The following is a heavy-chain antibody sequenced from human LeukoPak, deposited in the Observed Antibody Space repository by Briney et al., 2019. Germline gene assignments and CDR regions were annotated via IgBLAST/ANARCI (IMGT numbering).Heavy chain of an antibody. J-gene: IGHJ4*02. CDR1: GFTFDDYA. D-gene: IGHD1-1*01. Sequence: GRSLRLSCAASGFTFDDYAMHWVRQAPGKGLEWVSGVSWNSGNIGYADSVKGRFTISRDNAKKSLYLQMNSLRTEDTASYYCAKARRDNGFDYWGQGTLVTVSS. V-gene: IGHV3-9*01. CDR3: AKARRDNGFDY. CDR2: VSWNSGNI.